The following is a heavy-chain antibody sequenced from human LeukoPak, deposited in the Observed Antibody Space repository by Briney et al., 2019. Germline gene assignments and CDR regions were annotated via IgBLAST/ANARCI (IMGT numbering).Heavy chain of an antibody. J-gene: IGHJ4*02. CDR1: GFTFTSSA. Sequence: GTSVKVSCKASGFTFTSSAMQWVRQARGQRLEWMGWIVVGSGNTNYAQKFQERVTITRDMSTSTAYMELSSLRSEDTAVYYCARGGFYGPNYFDYWGQGTLVTVSS. CDR3: ARGGFYGPNYFDY. V-gene: IGHV1-58*02. CDR2: IVVGSGNT. D-gene: IGHD4/OR15-4a*01.